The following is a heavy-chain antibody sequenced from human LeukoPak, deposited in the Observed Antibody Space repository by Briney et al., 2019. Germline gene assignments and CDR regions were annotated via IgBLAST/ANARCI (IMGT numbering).Heavy chain of an antibody. CDR2: ISWNSGTI. D-gene: IGHD6-19*01. J-gene: IGHJ4*02. V-gene: IGHV3-9*03. Sequence: GGSLRLSCAASGFTFDDYAMHWVRQAPGKGLEWVSGISWNSGTIGYADSVKGRFTISRDNAKNSLYLQMNSMRAEDVALYYCAKGPYSSGYYYFDYWGQGTLVTVSS. CDR3: AKGPYSSGYYYFDY. CDR1: GFTFDDYA.